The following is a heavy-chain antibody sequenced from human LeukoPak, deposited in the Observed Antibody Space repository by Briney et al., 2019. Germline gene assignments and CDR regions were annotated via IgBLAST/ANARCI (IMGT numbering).Heavy chain of an antibody. CDR2: ISGSGGST. CDR1: GFTFSSYA. Sequence: GGSLRLSCAASGFTFSSYAMSWVRQAPGKGLEWVSGISGSGGSTHYADSVKGRFTISRDNSKNTLYVQVNSLGTEDTAAYYCAKGSYYDSSGSFYFDYWGQGTLVTVSS. CDR3: AKGSYYDSSGSFYFDY. D-gene: IGHD3-22*01. V-gene: IGHV3-23*01. J-gene: IGHJ4*02.